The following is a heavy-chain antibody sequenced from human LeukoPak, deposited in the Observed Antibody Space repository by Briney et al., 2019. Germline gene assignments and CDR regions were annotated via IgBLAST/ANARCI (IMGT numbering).Heavy chain of an antibody. J-gene: IGHJ4*02. Sequence: GSLRLSCAASGFTFSSYGMHWVRQAPGKGLEWVAVISYDGSNKYYADSVKGRFTISRDNSKNTLYLQMNSLRAEDTAVYYCAKGQMGPYYFDYWGQGTLVTVSS. D-gene: IGHD2-8*01. CDR3: AKGQMGPYYFDY. CDR2: ISYDGSNK. CDR1: GFTFSSYG. V-gene: IGHV3-30*18.